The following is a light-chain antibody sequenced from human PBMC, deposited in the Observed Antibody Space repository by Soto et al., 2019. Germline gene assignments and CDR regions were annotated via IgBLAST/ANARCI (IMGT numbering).Light chain of an antibody. CDR1: QSINTY. CDR2: GAS. CDR3: QESYSFLWGT. J-gene: IGKJ1*01. Sequence: DIQMTQSPSSLSASVGDRVTITCRTSQSINTYFNWYQQKPGKAPKLLIYGASSLQSGVPLRFSGSGSGTDFTLTITTLQPEDFATYYCQESYSFLWGTCGQGTKVEIK. V-gene: IGKV1-39*01.